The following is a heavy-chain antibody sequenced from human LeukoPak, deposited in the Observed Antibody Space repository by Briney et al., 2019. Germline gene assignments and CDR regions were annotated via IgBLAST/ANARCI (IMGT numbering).Heavy chain of an antibody. V-gene: IGHV1-8*03. J-gene: IGHJ4*02. CDR3: ARGTNDRGVNDY. CDR2: MNPNSGNT. Sequence: ASVKVSCKASGYAFTSYDINWVRQATGQGLEWMGWMNPNSGNTGYAQKFQGRVTITRNTSISTAYMELSSLRSEDTAVYYCARGTNDRGVNDYWGQGTLVTVSS. D-gene: IGHD3-10*01. CDR1: GYAFTSYD.